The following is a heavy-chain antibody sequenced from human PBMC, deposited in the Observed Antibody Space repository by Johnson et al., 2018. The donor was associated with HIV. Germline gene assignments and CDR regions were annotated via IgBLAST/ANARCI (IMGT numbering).Heavy chain of an antibody. CDR1: GFTFSNFA. Sequence: QVQLVESGGGVVQPGRSLRLSCAASGFTFSNFAMHWVRQAPGKGLEWVSFITNSAETMYYADSVKDRFTISRDNSKNTLYLQMNSLRAEDTAVYYCAREMAATNAWALDIWGQGTMVTVSS. CDR3: AREMAATNAWALDI. V-gene: IGHV3-30*14. CDR2: ITNSAETM. D-gene: IGHD5-24*01. J-gene: IGHJ3*02.